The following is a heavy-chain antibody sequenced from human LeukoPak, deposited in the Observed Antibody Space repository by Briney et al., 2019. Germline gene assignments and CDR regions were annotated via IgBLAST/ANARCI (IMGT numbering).Heavy chain of an antibody. CDR1: GFTFSSYW. CDR3: ASDTQGLDY. Sequence: RGSLRLSCAAPGFTFSSYWMSWVRQAPGKGLEWVANIKQDGSEKYYVDSVKGRFTISRDNAKNSLYLQMNSLRAEDTAVYYCASDTQGLDYWGQGTLVTVSS. J-gene: IGHJ4*02. CDR2: IKQDGSEK. V-gene: IGHV3-7*03.